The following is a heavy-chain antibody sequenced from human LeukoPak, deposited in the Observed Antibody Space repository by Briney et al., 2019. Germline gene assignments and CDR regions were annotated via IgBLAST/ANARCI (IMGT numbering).Heavy chain of an antibody. J-gene: IGHJ4*02. V-gene: IGHV4-39*07. CDR3: ARRHVEYSSSSDPYYFDY. CDR2: IYHSGST. D-gene: IGHD6-6*01. Sequence: SETLSLTCTVSGGSISSSSYYWGWIRQPPGKGLEWIGSIYHSGSTYYNPSLKSRVTISVDTSKNQFSLKLSSVTAADTAVYYCARRHVEYSSSSDPYYFDYWGQGTLVTVSS. CDR1: GGSISSSSYY.